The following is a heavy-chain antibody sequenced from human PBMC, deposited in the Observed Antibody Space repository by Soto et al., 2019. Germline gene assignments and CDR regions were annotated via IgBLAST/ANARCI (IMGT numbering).Heavy chain of an antibody. CDR1: GFSLSTSGVS. J-gene: IGHJ6*02. CDR2: IYWDDDK. Sequence: QITLKESGPTLVKPTQTLTLTCTFSGFSLSTSGVSVGWIRQPPGKALEWLALIYWDDDKRYSPSLTSRLTITKDTSKNQVVLTMTNMDPVDTATYYCAHVLVVVANYGMGVWGQGTTVTVSS. CDR3: AHVLVVVANYGMGV. D-gene: IGHD2-15*01. V-gene: IGHV2-5*02.